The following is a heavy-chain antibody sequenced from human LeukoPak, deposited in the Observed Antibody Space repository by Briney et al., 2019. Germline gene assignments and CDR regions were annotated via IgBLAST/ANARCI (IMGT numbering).Heavy chain of an antibody. J-gene: IGHJ5*02. CDR3: ARSGSGSSRRGWFDP. Sequence: GASVKVSCKASGYTFTGYYMHWVRQAPGQGLEWMGWINPNSGGTNYAQKFQGRVTMTRDTSISTAYMELSRLRSDDTAVYYCARSGSGSSRRGWFDPWGQGTLVTVSS. D-gene: IGHD1-26*01. V-gene: IGHV1-2*02. CDR2: INPNSGGT. CDR1: GYTFTGYY.